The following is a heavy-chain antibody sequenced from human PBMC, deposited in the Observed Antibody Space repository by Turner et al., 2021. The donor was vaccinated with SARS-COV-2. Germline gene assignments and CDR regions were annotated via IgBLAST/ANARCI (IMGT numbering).Heavy chain of an antibody. Sequence: QLQLQESSPGLVKPSETLSLTCTVSGGSISSSRYYWGWIRQPPGKGLEWIGSIYYSGSTYYNPSLKSRVTISVDTSKNQFSLKLSSVTAADTAVYYCARDGGDPPRYFQHWGQGTLVTVSS. CDR3: ARDGGDPPRYFQH. D-gene: IGHD2-21*02. CDR2: IYYSGST. CDR1: GGSISSSRYY. V-gene: IGHV4-39*02. J-gene: IGHJ1*01.